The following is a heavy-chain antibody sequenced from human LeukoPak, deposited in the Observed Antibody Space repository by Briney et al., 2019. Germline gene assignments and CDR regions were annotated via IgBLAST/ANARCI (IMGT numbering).Heavy chain of an antibody. CDR1: GFTFSSYG. V-gene: IGHV3-23*01. CDR2: ISASVGST. CDR3: AKTKGPRGVRSYFDY. Sequence: GRSLRLSCAASGFTFSSYGMSWVRQAPGKGLEWVSVISASVGSTYYADSVKGRFTISRDNSKNTLYLHMNSLRLEDTAVYYCAKTKGPRGVRSYFDYWGQGTLVTVSS. D-gene: IGHD3-10*01. J-gene: IGHJ4*02.